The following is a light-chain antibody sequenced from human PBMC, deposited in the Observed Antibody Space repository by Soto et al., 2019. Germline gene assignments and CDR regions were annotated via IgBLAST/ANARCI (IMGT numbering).Light chain of an antibody. V-gene: IGLV1-47*01. Sequence: QSVLTQPPSASGTPGQRVTISCSGSSSNTGSNYVYWYQQLPGTAPKLLIYRNNQRPSGVPDRFSGSKSGTSASLAISGLRSEDEADYYCAAWDDSLSGGVVFGGGTKLTVL. CDR2: RNN. CDR1: SSNTGSNY. J-gene: IGLJ2*01. CDR3: AAWDDSLSGGVV.